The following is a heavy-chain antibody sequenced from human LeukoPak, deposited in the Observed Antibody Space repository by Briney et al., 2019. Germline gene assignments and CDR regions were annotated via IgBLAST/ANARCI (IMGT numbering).Heavy chain of an antibody. J-gene: IGHJ4*02. D-gene: IGHD6-13*01. Sequence: PGGSLRLSCAASGFTFSSYEMNWVRQAPGKGLEWVSYITSSGSPIYYADSVKGRFTISRDNAKNSLYLQMDSLRAEDTAVYYCATRIGAGGLFYFDYWGQGTLVTVSS. CDR1: GFTFSSYE. CDR2: ITSSGSPI. CDR3: ATRIGAGGLFYFDY. V-gene: IGHV3-48*03.